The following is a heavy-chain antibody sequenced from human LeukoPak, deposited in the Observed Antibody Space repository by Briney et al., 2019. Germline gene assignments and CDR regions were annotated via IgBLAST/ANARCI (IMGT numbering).Heavy chain of an antibody. CDR3: ARATSRGELDV. J-gene: IGHJ3*01. CDR2: ISYSGST. D-gene: IGHD2-2*01. Sequence: SETLSLTCTVSGGSISSYYWSWIRQPPGKGLEWIGYISYSGSTNSNPSLKSRVTISVDTSKNQFSLKLRSVTAADTAVYYCARATSRGELDVWGQGTMVTVSS. V-gene: IGHV4-59*01. CDR1: GGSISSYY.